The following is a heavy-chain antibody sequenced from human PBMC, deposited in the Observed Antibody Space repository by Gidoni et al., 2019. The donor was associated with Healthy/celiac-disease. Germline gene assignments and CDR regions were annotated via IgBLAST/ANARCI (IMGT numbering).Heavy chain of an antibody. CDR2: ISGSGGST. D-gene: IGHD6-19*01. CDR1: GFTFSSYA. J-gene: IGHJ4*02. Sequence: EVQLLESGGGLVQPGGSLRLSCAASGFTFSSYAMSWVRQAPGKGLEWVSAISGSGGSTYYADSVKGRFTSSRDNSKNTLYLQMNSLRAEDTAVYYCAKGQWLEGDYFDYWGQGTLVTVSS. V-gene: IGHV3-23*01. CDR3: AKGQWLEGDYFDY.